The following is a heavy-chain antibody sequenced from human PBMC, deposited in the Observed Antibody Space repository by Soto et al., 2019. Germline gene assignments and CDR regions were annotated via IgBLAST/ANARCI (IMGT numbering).Heavy chain of an antibody. CDR3: ASSGVDYRWYNWFDP. V-gene: IGHV3-23*01. J-gene: IGHJ5*02. CDR1: GFTFGSYA. CDR2: ISGSGGST. Sequence: GGSLRLSCAASGFTFGSYAMIWVRQAPGKGLEWVSAISGSGGSTYYADSVKGRFTISRDNSKNTLYLQMNSLRAEDTAVYYCASSGVDYRWYNWFDPWGQGTLVTVSS. D-gene: IGHD4-17*01.